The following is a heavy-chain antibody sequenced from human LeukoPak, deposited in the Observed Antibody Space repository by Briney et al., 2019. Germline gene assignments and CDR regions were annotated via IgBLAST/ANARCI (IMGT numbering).Heavy chain of an antibody. Sequence: ASVKVSCKASGYTFTGYSIHWVRQAPGQGLEWMGCINPNSGDTNYPQKFQDRVTLSRDTSISTAYMELTDPRSDDTAMYYCARPNGDYYNWFDPWGQGTLVTVSS. CDR3: ARPNGDYYNWFDP. V-gene: IGHV1-2*02. D-gene: IGHD2-21*02. CDR1: GYTFTGYS. CDR2: INPNSGDT. J-gene: IGHJ5*02.